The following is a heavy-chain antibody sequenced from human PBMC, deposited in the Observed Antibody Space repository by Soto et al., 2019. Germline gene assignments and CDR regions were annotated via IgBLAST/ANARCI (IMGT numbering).Heavy chain of an antibody. J-gene: IGHJ4*02. CDR1: GFTFSSYG. Sequence: GGSLRLSCAASGFTFSSYGMHWVRQAPGKGLEWVAVISYDGSNKYYADSVKGRFTISRDNSKNTLYLQMNSLRAEDTAVYYCAKDPRSRTQSGYFDYWGQGTLVTVSS. D-gene: IGHD1-26*01. CDR2: ISYDGSNK. CDR3: AKDPRSRTQSGYFDY. V-gene: IGHV3-30*18.